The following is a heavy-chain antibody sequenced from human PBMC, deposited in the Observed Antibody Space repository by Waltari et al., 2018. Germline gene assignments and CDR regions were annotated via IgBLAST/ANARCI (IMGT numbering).Heavy chain of an antibody. J-gene: IGHJ4*02. CDR1: GGSISSYY. V-gene: IGHV4-4*07. CDR3: ARDARENIVATIGAFDI. Sequence: QVQLQESGPGLVKPSETLSLTCTVSGGSISSYYWSWIRQPAGKGLEWIGRIYTSGSTNYNPSLKSRVTISVDKSKNQFSLKLSSVTAADTAVYYCARDARENIVATIGAFDIWGQGTLVTVSS. CDR2: IYTSGST. D-gene: IGHD5-12*01.